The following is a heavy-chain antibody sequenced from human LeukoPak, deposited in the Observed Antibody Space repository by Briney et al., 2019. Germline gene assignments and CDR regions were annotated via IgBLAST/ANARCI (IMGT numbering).Heavy chain of an antibody. D-gene: IGHD3-10*01. CDR2: IYYSGST. CDR3: APYYYGSGSFNWFDP. Sequence: PSETLSLTCTVSGGSISSGGYYWSWIRQHPGKGLEWIGYIYYSGSTNYNPSLKSRVTISVDTSKNQFSLKLSSVTAADTAVYYCAPYYYGSGSFNWFDPWGQGTLVTVSS. J-gene: IGHJ5*02. V-gene: IGHV4-61*08. CDR1: GGSISSGGYY.